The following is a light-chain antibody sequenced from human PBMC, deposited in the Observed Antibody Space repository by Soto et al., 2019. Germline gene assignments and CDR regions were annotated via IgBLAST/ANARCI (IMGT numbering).Light chain of an antibody. Sequence: DIVMTQSPLSLPVTPREPASISCRSSQSLLHSNGYNYLDWYLQKPGQSPQLLIYLGSNRSSGVPDRFSGSGSGTDFTLKISRVEAEDVGVYYCMQALQTPRTFGPGTKVDIK. CDR2: LGS. V-gene: IGKV2-28*01. CDR1: QSLLHSNGYNY. CDR3: MQALQTPRT. J-gene: IGKJ3*01.